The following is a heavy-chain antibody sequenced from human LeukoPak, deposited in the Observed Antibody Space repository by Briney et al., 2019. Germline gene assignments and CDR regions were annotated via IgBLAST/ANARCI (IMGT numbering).Heavy chain of an antibody. Sequence: PGGSLRLSCAASGFTFSSYSMNWVHQAPGKGLEWVSAISGSGGSTYYADSVKGRFTISRDNSKNTLYLQMNSLRAEDTAVYYCAKVLSSSWDYWGQGTLVTVSS. CDR3: AKVLSSSWDY. CDR2: ISGSGGST. J-gene: IGHJ4*02. V-gene: IGHV3-23*01. CDR1: GFTFSSYS. D-gene: IGHD6-13*01.